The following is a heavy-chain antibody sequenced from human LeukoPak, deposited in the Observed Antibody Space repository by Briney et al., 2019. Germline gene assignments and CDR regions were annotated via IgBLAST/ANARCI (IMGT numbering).Heavy chain of an antibody. D-gene: IGHD4-17*01. CDR3: AGEGYGDYDGDY. CDR1: GFTFSSYA. J-gene: IGHJ4*02. CDR2: ISGSGGST. Sequence: GGSLRLSCAASGFTFSSYAMNWVRQAPGKGLEWVSAISGSGGSTYYADPVKGRFTIPRDNAKNSLYLQMNSLRAEDTAVYYCAGEGYGDYDGDYWGQGTLVTVSS. V-gene: IGHV3-23*01.